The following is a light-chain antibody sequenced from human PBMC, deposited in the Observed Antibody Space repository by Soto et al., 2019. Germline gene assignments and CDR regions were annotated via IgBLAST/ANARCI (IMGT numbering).Light chain of an antibody. V-gene: IGKV1-5*01. Sequence: DIQMTQSPSTLSASVGDRVTITCRASQSISSWLAWYQQKPGKAPKLLIYDASSLESGVPSRFSGSGSGTEFTLTISSLQPDDFATYYCQQYNIYSWTFGQGTNVEIK. J-gene: IGKJ1*01. CDR3: QQYNIYSWT. CDR1: QSISSW. CDR2: DAS.